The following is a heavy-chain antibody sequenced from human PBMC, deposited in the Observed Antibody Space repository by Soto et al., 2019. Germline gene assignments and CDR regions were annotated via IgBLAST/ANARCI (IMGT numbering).Heavy chain of an antibody. CDR3: AHGTEKFDP. CDR2: IYWDDDK. J-gene: IGHJ5*02. Sequence: QITLKESGPTLVKPTQTLTLTCTFSGFSLSTSGVGVAWIRQPPGKALEWLALIYWDDDKRYSPSLKSRLTITKDPDKNQVVITMTKMDPVDTATYYCAHGTEKFDPWGQGTLVTVSS. CDR1: GFSLSTSGVG. V-gene: IGHV2-5*02.